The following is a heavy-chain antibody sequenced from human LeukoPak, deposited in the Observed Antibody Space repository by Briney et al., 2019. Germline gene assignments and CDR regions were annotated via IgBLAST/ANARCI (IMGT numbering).Heavy chain of an antibody. CDR3: ARIGYCSSTSCYAFDI. CDR2: IYYSGST. D-gene: IGHD2-2*01. V-gene: IGHV4-59*12. J-gene: IGHJ3*02. Sequence: SETLSLTCTVSGDSISSYYWSWLRQPPGKGLEWIGYIYYSGSTNYNPSLKSRVTISVDTSRNQFSLKLSSVTAADTAAYYCARIGYCSSTSCYAFDIWVQGTMVTVSS. CDR1: GDSISSYY.